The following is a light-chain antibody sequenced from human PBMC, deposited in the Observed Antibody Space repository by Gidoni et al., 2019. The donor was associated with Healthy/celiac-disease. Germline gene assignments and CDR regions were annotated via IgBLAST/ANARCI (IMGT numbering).Light chain of an antibody. V-gene: IGLV2-23*02. J-gene: IGLJ1*01. CDR2: EVS. Sequence: QSALTQPASVSGSPGQSLTISCTGTSSDVGSYNLVSWYQQHPGKAPKLMIYEVSKRPSGVSNRFSGSKSGNTASLTISGLQAEDEADYYCCSYAGSSTFYVFGTGTKVTV. CDR1: SSDVGSYNL. CDR3: CSYAGSSTFYV.